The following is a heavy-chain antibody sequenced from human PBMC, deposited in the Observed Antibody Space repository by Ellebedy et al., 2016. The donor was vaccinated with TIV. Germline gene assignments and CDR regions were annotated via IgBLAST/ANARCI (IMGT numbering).Heavy chain of an antibody. CDR2: INPNSGGT. CDR1: GYTFTGYY. Sequence: ASVKVSXXASGYTFTGYYMHWVRQAPGQGLEWMGWINPNSGGTNYAQKFQGWVTMTRDTSISTAYMELSRLRSDDTAVYYCARAYGSGSYGHDYWGQGTLVTVSS. CDR3: ARAYGSGSYGHDY. D-gene: IGHD3-10*01. J-gene: IGHJ4*02. V-gene: IGHV1-2*04.